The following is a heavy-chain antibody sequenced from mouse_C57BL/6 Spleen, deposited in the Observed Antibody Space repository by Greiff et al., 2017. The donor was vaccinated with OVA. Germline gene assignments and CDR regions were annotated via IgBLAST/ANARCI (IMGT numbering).Heavy chain of an antibody. CDR1: GYAFSSYW. J-gene: IGHJ4*01. Sequence: VKLMESGAELVKPGASVKISCKASGYAFSSYWMNWVKQRPGKGLEWIGQIYPGDGDTNYNGKFKGKATLTADKSSSTAYMQLSSLTSEDSAVYFCARSRGLLMDYWGQGTSVTVSS. CDR3: ARSRGLLMDY. CDR2: IYPGDGDT. V-gene: IGHV1-80*01.